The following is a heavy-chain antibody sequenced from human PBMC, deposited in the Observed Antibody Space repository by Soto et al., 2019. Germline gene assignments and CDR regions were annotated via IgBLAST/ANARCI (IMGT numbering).Heavy chain of an antibody. CDR2: IIPIYGTA. V-gene: IGHV1-69*13. CDR3: ARASDKSYWYFDL. D-gene: IGHD3-9*01. J-gene: IGHJ2*01. CDR1: GGTFCTYA. Sequence: SAKVSCKASGGTFCTYAISWVRQAPGQGLEWMGGIIPIYGTANYAQKFQGRLTMTADESPSTVYMELSSLRSDDTAVYYCARASDKSYWYFDLWGRGTLVTVSS.